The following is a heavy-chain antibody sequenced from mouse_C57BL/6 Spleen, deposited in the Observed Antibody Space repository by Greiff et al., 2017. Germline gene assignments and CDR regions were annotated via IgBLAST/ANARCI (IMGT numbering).Heavy chain of an antibody. CDR3: ARGDYNYEGGRFAY. CDR1: GFTFSDYG. V-gene: IGHV5-17*01. D-gene: IGHD2-12*01. Sequence: EVKLVESGGGLVKPGGSLKLSCAASGFTFSDYGMHWVRQAPEKGLEWVAYISSGSSTIYYAVTVKGRFTISRDNAKNTLFLQMTSLRSEDTAKYYCARGDYNYEGGRFAYWGQGTLVTVSA. CDR2: ISSGSSTI. J-gene: IGHJ3*01.